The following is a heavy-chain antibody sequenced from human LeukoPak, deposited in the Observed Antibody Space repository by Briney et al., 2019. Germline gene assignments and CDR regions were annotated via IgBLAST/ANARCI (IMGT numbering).Heavy chain of an antibody. J-gene: IGHJ3*01. D-gene: IGHD3-3*02. Sequence: GASVKVSCKASGYIFANYYLNWVRQVPGHGLEWMGMINPSGGSTTYPERFQGRVTMATDTSTGTLYMELRSLRSDDTAVYFCARGGVSVLDVRFDLWGQGTLVTVSS. CDR1: GYIFANYY. CDR3: ARGGVSVLDVRFDL. V-gene: IGHV1-46*01. CDR2: INPSGGST.